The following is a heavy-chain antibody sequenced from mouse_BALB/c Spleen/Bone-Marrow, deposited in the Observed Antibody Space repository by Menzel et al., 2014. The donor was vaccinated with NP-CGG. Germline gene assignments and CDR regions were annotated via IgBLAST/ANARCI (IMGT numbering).Heavy chain of an antibody. Sequence: EVKLMESGGDLVQPGGSLKLSCAASGFDFSRFWMSWVRQAPGKGLEWIGEINPDSSTINYTPSLKDKFIISRDNAKNXLHLQMSKVRSEDTALYYCARLGYYGSFAFWGQGTLVTVSA. J-gene: IGHJ3*01. CDR1: GFDFSRFW. CDR2: INPDSSTI. D-gene: IGHD1-2*01. CDR3: ARLGYYGSFAF. V-gene: IGHV4-1*02.